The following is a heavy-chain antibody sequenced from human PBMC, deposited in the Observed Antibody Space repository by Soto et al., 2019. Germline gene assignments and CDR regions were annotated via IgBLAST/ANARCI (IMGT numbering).Heavy chain of an antibody. CDR3: AREGYGDYVVAYGMDV. CDR1: GYSFTNFH. CDR2: ISAYNGNT. J-gene: IGHJ6*02. D-gene: IGHD4-17*01. Sequence: ASVKVSCKASGYSFTNFHIHLVRQAPGQGLEWMGWISAYNGNTNYARKLQGRVTMTTDTSTSTAYMELRSLRSDDTAVYYCAREGYGDYVVAYGMDVWGQGTTVTVSS. V-gene: IGHV1-18*01.